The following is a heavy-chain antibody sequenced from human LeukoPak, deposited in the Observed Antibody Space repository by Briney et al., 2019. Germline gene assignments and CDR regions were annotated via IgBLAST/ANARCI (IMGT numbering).Heavy chain of an antibody. V-gene: IGHV4-39*01. J-gene: IGHJ6*03. Sequence: PSETLSLTCTVSGGSISSSSYYWGWIRQPPGKGLEWIGSIYYSGSTYYNPSLKSRVTISVDTSKNQFSLKLSSVTAADTAVYYCARLRDYYYYYMDVWGKGTTVTISS. CDR1: GGSISSSSYY. CDR2: IYYSGST. CDR3: ARLRDYYYYYMDV.